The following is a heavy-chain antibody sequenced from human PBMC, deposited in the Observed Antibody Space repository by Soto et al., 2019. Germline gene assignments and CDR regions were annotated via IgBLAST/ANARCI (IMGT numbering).Heavy chain of an antibody. J-gene: IGHJ5*02. CDR2: VYSSGGT. CDR3: ARGQRFSDRFDP. CDR1: GGSMTSYY. V-gene: IGHV4-4*07. D-gene: IGHD3-3*01. Sequence: TLSLTCTVSGGSMTSYYWTWIRQPAGKGLEWIGRVYSSGGTHYNPSLKSRVTISLDTSKNQFSLRLLSVTDADTAVYFCARGQRFSDRFDPWGQGTLVTVSS.